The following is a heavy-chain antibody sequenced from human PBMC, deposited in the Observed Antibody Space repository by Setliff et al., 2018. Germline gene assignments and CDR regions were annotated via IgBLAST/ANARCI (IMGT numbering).Heavy chain of an antibody. D-gene: IGHD2-15*01. Sequence: PGGSLRLSCAASGFTFSNYEMNWVRQAPGKGLEWVSYISSDGITIHYADSVKGRFTVTRDNSKNTLYLQMNSLRPEDTAVYYCARTCSGSGCYAGLESWGQGTPVTVSS. CDR1: GFTFSNYE. CDR3: ARTCSGSGCYAGLES. J-gene: IGHJ4*02. CDR2: ISSDGITI. V-gene: IGHV3-48*03.